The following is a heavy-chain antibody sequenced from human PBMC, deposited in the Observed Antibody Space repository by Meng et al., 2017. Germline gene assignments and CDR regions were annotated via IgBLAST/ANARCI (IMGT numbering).Heavy chain of an antibody. CDR2: INHSGST. CDR1: GGSLSGYY. CDR3: ARGVRLPDY. J-gene: IGHJ4*02. V-gene: IGHV4-34*01. Sequence: GGSGLLKRSWTLSLTGPVYGGSLSGYYWSWIRQPPGKGLEWIGEINHSGSTNYNPSLKSRVTISVDTSKNQFSLKLSSVTAADTAVYYYARGVRLPDYWGQGTLVTVSS. D-gene: IGHD2-15*01.